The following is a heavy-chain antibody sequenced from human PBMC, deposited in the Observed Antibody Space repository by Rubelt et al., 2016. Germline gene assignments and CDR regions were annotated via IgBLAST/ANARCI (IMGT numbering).Heavy chain of an antibody. CDR3: ARDGGRIAVAGGFDY. Sequence: YYADSVKGRFTISRDNAKNSLYLQMNSLRAEDTAVYYCARDGGRIAVAGGFDYWGQGTLVTVSS. J-gene: IGHJ4*02. D-gene: IGHD6-19*01. V-gene: IGHV3-21*01.